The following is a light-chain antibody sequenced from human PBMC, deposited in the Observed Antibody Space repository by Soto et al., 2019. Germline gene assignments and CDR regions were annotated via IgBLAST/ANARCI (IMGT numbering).Light chain of an antibody. CDR2: DAS. J-gene: IGKJ4*01. CDR1: QDISNY. CDR3: QQYDNLPPLT. Sequence: DIQMTQSPSSLSASVGDRVTITCQASQDISNYLNWYQQKPGKAPKLLIYDASNLETGVPSRFSGSGSRTDFTFTISSLQPEDIATYYCQQYDNLPPLTFGEGTKVEIK. V-gene: IGKV1-33*01.